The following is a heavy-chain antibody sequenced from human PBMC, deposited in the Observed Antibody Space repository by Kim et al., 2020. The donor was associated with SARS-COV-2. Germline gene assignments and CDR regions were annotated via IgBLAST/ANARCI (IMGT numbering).Heavy chain of an antibody. CDR3: TKDISSGWYKSSYYYGMDV. D-gene: IGHD6-19*01. CDR1: GFTFDDYA. Sequence: GGSLRLSCAASGFTFDDYAMHWVRQAPGKGLEWVSGISWNSGSIGYADSVKGRFTISRDNAKNSLYLQMNSLRAEDTALYYCTKDISSGWYKSSYYYGMDVWGQGTTVTVSS. V-gene: IGHV3-9*01. J-gene: IGHJ6*02. CDR2: ISWNSGSI.